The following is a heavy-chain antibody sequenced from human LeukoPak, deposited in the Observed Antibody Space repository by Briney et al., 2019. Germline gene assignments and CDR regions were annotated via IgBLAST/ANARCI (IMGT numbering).Heavy chain of an antibody. CDR2: INPSGGST. Sequence: ASVKVSCKASGYTFTSYYMHWVRQAPGQGLEWMGIINPSGGSTSYAQKFQGRVTMTRDTSTSTVYMELSSLRSEDTAVYYCARSIVLNGDYYYYGMDVWGQGTTVTVSS. J-gene: IGHJ6*02. V-gene: IGHV1-46*01. CDR3: ARSIVLNGDYYYYGMDV. CDR1: GYTFTSYY. D-gene: IGHD4-17*01.